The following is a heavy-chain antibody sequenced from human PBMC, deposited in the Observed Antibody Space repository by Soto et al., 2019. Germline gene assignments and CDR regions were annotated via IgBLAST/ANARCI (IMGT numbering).Heavy chain of an antibody. Sequence: QVQLVQSGAEVKKPGASVKVSCQTSGYPFTHYGIGWVRQAPGLGLEWMGWISPYNGNTNYAQNLQGRVTLTTDTXTXXVFLEVRSLKSEDTAVYYCARDQSFDLNYYYGIDVWGQGTTITVSS. CDR1: GYPFTHYG. CDR2: ISPYNGNT. V-gene: IGHV1-18*01. CDR3: ARDQSFDLNYYYGIDV. J-gene: IGHJ6*02. D-gene: IGHD3-10*01.